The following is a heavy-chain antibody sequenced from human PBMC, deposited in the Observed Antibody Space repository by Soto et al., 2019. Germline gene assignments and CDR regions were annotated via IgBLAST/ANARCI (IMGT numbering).Heavy chain of an antibody. D-gene: IGHD4-4*01. V-gene: IGHV5-51*01. CDR3: PTWRYSHWLDY. J-gene: IGHJ4*02. CDR1: GYSFSTYS. CDR2: IHSGDSNA. Sequence: PGESLKISCKGSGYSFSTYSIGWVRQMPGKGLEWMGNIHSGDSNARYSPSFQGQVTISVDKSINTAYLQWSRLKASDTALYYCPTWRYSHWLDYWGQGTLATVSS.